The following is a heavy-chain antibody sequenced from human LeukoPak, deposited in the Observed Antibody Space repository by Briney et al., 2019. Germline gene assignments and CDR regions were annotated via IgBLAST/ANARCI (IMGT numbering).Heavy chain of an antibody. CDR2: IYYSGTT. CDR1: GGSISSSTYY. Sequence: SETLSLTCTVSGGSISSSTYYWAWVRQPPGKGLEWIASIYYSGTTYYNPSLKSRVTISVDTSKNQFSLKLSSVTAADTAVYYCARDVVGATYAFDIWGQGTMVTVSS. J-gene: IGHJ3*02. CDR3: ARDVVGATYAFDI. D-gene: IGHD1-26*01. V-gene: IGHV4-39*07.